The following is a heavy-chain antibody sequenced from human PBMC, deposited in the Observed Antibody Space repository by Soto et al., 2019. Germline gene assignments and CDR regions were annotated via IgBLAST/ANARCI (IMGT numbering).Heavy chain of an antibody. CDR2: LIPMLGIP. CDR3: ARGGVFSGTYHYFEY. V-gene: IGHV1-69*13. CDR1: GGTFRNYA. D-gene: IGHD1-26*01. J-gene: IGHJ4*02. Sequence: GASVKVSCKTSGGTFRNYAVSWVRQAPGQGLEWMGGLIPMLGIPNYAQEFQGRVSLTADDSTSTAYMELTSLRSEDTAIYYCARGGVFSGTYHYFEYWGQGALVTVSS.